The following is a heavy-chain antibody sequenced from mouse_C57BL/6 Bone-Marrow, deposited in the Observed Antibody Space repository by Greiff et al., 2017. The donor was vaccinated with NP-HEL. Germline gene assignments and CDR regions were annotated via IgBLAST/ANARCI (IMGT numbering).Heavy chain of an antibody. Sequence: QVQLQQSGPELVKPGASVKISCKASGYAFSSSWMNWVKQRPGKGLEWIGRIYPGDGDTNYNGKFKSKATLTVDKSSSTAYMQLSSLTSEDSAVYYCARLYYGSSYNYWGQGTTLTVSS. CDR3: ARLYYGSSYNY. D-gene: IGHD1-1*01. J-gene: IGHJ2*01. CDR1: GYAFSSSW. V-gene: IGHV1-82*01. CDR2: IYPGDGDT.